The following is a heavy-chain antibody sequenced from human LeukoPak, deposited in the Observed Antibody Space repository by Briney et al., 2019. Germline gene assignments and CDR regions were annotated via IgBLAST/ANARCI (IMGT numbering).Heavy chain of an antibody. CDR1: GFTFSSYE. J-gene: IGHJ5*02. Sequence: GGSLRLSCAASGFTFSSYEMNWVRQAPGKGLEWVSYISSSGSTIYYAGSVKGRFTISRDNAKNSLYLQMNSLRAEDTAVYYCARGPEAIFGGPWGQGTLVTVSS. CDR3: ARGPEAIFGGP. V-gene: IGHV3-48*03. CDR2: ISSSGSTI. D-gene: IGHD3-3*01.